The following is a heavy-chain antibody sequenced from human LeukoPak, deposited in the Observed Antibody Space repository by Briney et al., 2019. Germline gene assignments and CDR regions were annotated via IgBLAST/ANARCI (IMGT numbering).Heavy chain of an antibody. CDR3: ATWAFYHDLDV. CDR1: GMNFERYA. J-gene: IGHJ6*02. D-gene: IGHD1-26*01. V-gene: IGHV3-43*02. CDR2: ISADGKP. Sequence: GGSLRLSCAASGMNFERYAMHWVRQRPGKGLEWVGVISADGKPDHADAVKGRFTVSRDNSKDSLSLQMSSLRDEDTALYYCATWAFYHDLDVWGQGTTVIVSS.